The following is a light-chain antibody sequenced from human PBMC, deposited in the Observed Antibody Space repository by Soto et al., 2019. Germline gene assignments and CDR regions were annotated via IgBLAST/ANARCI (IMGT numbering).Light chain of an antibody. CDR3: QQYNDWPWT. CDR1: QSVSSN. CDR2: GAS. V-gene: IGKV3-15*01. Sequence: EIVMTQSPATLSVSPGERATLSCRASQSVSSNLAWYQQKPGQAPRLLIYGASTRATGIPARFSGSGSGPEFTLTISSLQSEDFAVYYCQQYNDWPWTLDQGTKVEIK. J-gene: IGKJ1*01.